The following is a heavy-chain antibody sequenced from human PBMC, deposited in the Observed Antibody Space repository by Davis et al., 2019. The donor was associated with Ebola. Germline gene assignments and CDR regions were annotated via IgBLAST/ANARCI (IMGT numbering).Heavy chain of an antibody. CDR3: AKASWGPAARPLLDS. CDR1: GFTFSSYA. D-gene: IGHD2-2*02. V-gene: IGHV3-23*01. Sequence: GGSLRLSCAASGFTFSSYAMSWVRQAPGKGLEWVSAVSGSGTTTNYADSVKGRFTISRDNSNNTLYLQMHSLRVEDTARYYCAKASWGPAARPLLDSWGQGIMVTVSS. CDR2: VSGSGTTT. J-gene: IGHJ4*02.